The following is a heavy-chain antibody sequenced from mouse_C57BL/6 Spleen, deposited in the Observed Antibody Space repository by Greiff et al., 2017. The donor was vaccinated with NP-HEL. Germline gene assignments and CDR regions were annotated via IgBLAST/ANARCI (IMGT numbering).Heavy chain of an antibody. J-gene: IGHJ3*01. CDR2: IHPNSGST. V-gene: IGHV1-64*01. Sequence: QVQLQQPGAELVKPGASVKLSCKASGYTFTSYWMHWVKQRPGQGLEWIGMIHPNSGSTNYNEKFKSKATLTVDKSSSTAYMQLSSLTSEDSAVYYWASNYGSSYEGIWFAYWGQGTLVTVSA. CDR3: ASNYGSSYEGIWFAY. CDR1: GYTFTSYW. D-gene: IGHD1-1*01.